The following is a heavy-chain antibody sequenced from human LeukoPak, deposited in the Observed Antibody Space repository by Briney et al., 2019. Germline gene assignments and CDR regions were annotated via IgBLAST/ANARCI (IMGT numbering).Heavy chain of an antibody. CDR3: ARDRYYGGNSHAFDI. CDR2: TYIDGTST. D-gene: IGHD4-23*01. CDR1: GFTLSGYW. V-gene: IGHV3-74*01. Sequence: PGGSLRLSCAASGFTLSGYWMHWVRQAPGKGLVWVSRTYIDGTSTIYADSVKGRFTISRDNAKNTLYLQMNSLRAEDTAVYYCARDRYYGGNSHAFDIWGQGTMVTVSS. J-gene: IGHJ3*02.